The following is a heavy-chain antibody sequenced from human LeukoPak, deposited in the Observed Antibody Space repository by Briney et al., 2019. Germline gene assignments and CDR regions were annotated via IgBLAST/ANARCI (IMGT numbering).Heavy chain of an antibody. CDR3: ARPLYYYGSGSASEAFDI. CDR2: INHSGST. CDR1: GGSFSGYY. V-gene: IGHV4-34*01. J-gene: IGHJ3*02. Sequence: SSETLSLTCAVYGGSFSGYYWSWIRQPPGKGLEWIGEINHSGSTNYNPSLKSRVTISVDTSKNQFSLKLSSVTAADAAVYYCARPLYYYGSGSASEAFDIWGQGTMVTVSS. D-gene: IGHD3-10*01.